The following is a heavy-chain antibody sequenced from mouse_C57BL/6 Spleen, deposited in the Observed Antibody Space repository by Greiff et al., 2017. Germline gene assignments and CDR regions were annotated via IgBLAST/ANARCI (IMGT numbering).Heavy chain of an antibody. J-gene: IGHJ1*03. D-gene: IGHD1-1*01. CDR3: ARAATVVATGYFDV. Sequence: QVQLQQPGAELVKPGASVKLSCKASGYTFTSYWMQWVKQRPGQGLEWIGEIDPSDSYTNYNQKLKGKATLTVDTSSSTAYMQLSSLTSEDSAVYYCARAATVVATGYFDVWGTGTTVTVSS. CDR1: GYTFTSYW. V-gene: IGHV1-50*01. CDR2: IDPSDSYT.